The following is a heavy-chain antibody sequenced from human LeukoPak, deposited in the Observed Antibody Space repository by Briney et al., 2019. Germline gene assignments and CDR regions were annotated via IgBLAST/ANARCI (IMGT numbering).Heavy chain of an antibody. CDR2: INWNGGST. D-gene: IGHD6-13*01. J-gene: IGHJ4*02. Sequence: PGGSLRLSCAASGFPFDDYGMNWVRQVPGKGLEWVSGINWNGGSTGYADSVKGRFTISRDNSKNTLDLQMNSLRAEDTAVYYCAKDGYGILSAGTAFDDWGQGTLVTVSS. V-gene: IGHV3-20*04. CDR3: AKDGYGILSAGTAFDD. CDR1: GFPFDDYG.